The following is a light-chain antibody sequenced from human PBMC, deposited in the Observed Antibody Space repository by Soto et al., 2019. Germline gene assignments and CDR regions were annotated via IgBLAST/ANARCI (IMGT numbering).Light chain of an antibody. V-gene: IGKV1-12*01. Sequence: DIQMTQSPSSVSASAGDRVSITCRASQGISAWLAWYQQKPGKAPKLLMYSASILHTGVSSRFTGDGSGTEFTPTINSLQPEDFATYYCQQSDTLPITFGGGTKVDIK. CDR2: SAS. CDR3: QQSDTLPIT. J-gene: IGKJ4*01. CDR1: QGISAW.